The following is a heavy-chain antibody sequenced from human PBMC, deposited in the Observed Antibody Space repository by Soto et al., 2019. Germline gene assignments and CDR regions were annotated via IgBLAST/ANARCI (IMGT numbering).Heavy chain of an antibody. J-gene: IGHJ4*02. V-gene: IGHV4-31*03. CDR1: GGSISSGDYY. CDR2: IYYSGNT. Sequence: LSLTCTVSGGSISSGDYYWSWIRQHPGKGLEWIGHIYYSGNTYYNPSLKSRVTISVDTSKNQFSLKLSSVTAADTAVYYCARAMVRGVLDYWGQGTLVTVSS. CDR3: ARAMVRGVLDY. D-gene: IGHD3-10*01.